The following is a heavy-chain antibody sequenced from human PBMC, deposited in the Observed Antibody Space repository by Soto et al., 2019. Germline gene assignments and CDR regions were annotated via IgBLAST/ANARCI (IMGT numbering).Heavy chain of an antibody. CDR3: ARTRAVWFDQ. CDR1: GGSISSSSYY. V-gene: IGHV4-39*01. Sequence: PSETLSLTCTVSGGSISSSSYYWGWIRQPPGKGLEWIGSIYYSGSTYYNPSLKSRVTISVDTSKNQFSLKLSSVTAADTAVYYCARTRAVWFDQWGQGTLVNAPQ. CDR2: IYYSGST. J-gene: IGHJ5*02. D-gene: IGHD6-19*01.